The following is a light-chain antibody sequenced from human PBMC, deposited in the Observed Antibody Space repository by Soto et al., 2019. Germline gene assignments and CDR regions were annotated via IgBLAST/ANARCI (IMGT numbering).Light chain of an antibody. CDR1: SSNIGVNY. CDR3: ATWDDSLSGVV. J-gene: IGLJ2*01. Sequence: QSVLTQPPSASGTPGQRVTISCSGSSSNIGVNYVYWYQQLPGTAPKLLIYTNNQRPSGVPDRFSGSKSGTSASLAISGLXXXXXXXXXCATWDDSLSGVVFGGGTKLTV. V-gene: IGLV1-47*01. CDR2: TNN.